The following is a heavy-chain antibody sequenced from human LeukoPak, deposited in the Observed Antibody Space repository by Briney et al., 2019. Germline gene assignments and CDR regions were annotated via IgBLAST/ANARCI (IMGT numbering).Heavy chain of an antibody. V-gene: IGHV1-8*01. J-gene: IGHJ5*02. CDR2: LNPNSGNT. CDR3: ARAVVPAAPDNWFDP. Sequence: ASVKVSCKASGYTFTSYDVHWVRQATGQGLEWMGWLNPNSGNTGYSQKFQGRVTMTRNTSITTAYMELSSLRSEGTAVYYCARAVVPAAPDNWFDPWGQGTLVTVSS. D-gene: IGHD2-2*01. CDR1: GYTFTSYD.